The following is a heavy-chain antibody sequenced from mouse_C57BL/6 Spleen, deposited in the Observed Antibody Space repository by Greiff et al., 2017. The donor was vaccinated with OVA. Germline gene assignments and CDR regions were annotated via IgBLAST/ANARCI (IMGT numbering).Heavy chain of an antibody. CDR1: GYTFTDYN. Sequence: EVQLQQSGPELVKPGASVKIPCKASGYTFTDYNMDWVKQSHGKSLEWIGDINPNNGGTIYNQKFKGKATLTVDKSSSTAYMELRSLTSEDTAVYYCARGDYGSSYGALDYWGQGTTLTVSS. CDR3: ARGDYGSSYGALDY. D-gene: IGHD1-1*01. J-gene: IGHJ2*01. CDR2: INPNNGGT. V-gene: IGHV1-18*01.